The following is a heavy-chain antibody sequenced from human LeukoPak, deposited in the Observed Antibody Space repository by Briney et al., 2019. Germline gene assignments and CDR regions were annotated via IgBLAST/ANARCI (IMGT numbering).Heavy chain of an antibody. J-gene: IGHJ4*02. Sequence: SVKVSCKASGGTFSSYAISWVRQAPGQGLEWMGGIIPIFGTANYAQKFQGRVTITTDESTSTAYMELSRLRSDDTAVYYCARLGSRVTMVRGGDYWGQGTLVTVSS. CDR1: GGTFSSYA. D-gene: IGHD3-10*01. V-gene: IGHV1-69*05. CDR2: IIPIFGTA. CDR3: ARLGSRVTMVRGGDY.